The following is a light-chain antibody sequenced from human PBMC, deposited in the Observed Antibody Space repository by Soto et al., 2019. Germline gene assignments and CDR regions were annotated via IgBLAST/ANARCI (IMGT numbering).Light chain of an antibody. CDR2: DAS. J-gene: IGKJ5*01. V-gene: IGKV1-17*01. Sequence: EIQISQSPSSLSASVGDRGTITCQASQDINNYLSWYRQKPGKAPKLLIFDASILQSGVPSRFSGSGSGTEFTLTISGLLPEDFAAYHCHQLYTFPFTFGQGTRLENK. CDR1: QDINNY. CDR3: HQLYTFPFT.